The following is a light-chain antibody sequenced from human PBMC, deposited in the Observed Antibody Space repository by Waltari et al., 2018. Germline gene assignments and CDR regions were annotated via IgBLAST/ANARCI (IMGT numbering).Light chain of an antibody. J-gene: IGKJ1*01. CDR1: QSVLYSSNNKSY. CDR3: QQYYSTPWT. CDR2: WAS. Sequence: DIVMTHSPDSLAVSLRESATTTCNSSQSVLYSSNNKSYLDWYQQKPGQPPKLLIYWASTRDSGVPDRFSGSGSGTDFTLTISSLQAEDVAVYYCQQYYSTPWTFGQGTKVEIK. V-gene: IGKV4-1*01.